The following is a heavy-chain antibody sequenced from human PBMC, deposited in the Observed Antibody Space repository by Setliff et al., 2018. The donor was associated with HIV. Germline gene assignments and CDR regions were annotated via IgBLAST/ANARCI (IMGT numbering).Heavy chain of an antibody. Sequence: KPSETLSLTCAVYGGSFSGYYWSWIRQPAGKGLEWIGHMYTDGSTNYNPSFKSRVTISADTSKNQFSLKLSSVTAADTAVYYCARGMEYYDSSGYYPYYFDYWGQGTLVTVSS. D-gene: IGHD3-22*01. CDR2: MYTDGST. J-gene: IGHJ4*02. V-gene: IGHV4-59*10. CDR1: GGSFSGYY. CDR3: ARGMEYYDSSGYYPYYFDY.